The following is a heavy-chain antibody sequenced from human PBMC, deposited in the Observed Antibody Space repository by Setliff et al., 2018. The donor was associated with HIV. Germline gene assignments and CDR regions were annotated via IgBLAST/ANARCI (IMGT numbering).Heavy chain of an antibody. J-gene: IGHJ6*03. V-gene: IGHV3-48*03. Sequence: GSLRLSCAASGFTFSSYEMNWVRQAPGKGLEWVSYISDGSTTIYYSDSVKGRFTISRDDAKNSLFLQMNSLRAADTAVYYCARMTLIRGVIISYMDVWGKGTTVTVSS. D-gene: IGHD3-10*01. CDR2: ISDGSTTI. CDR3: ARMTLIRGVIISYMDV. CDR1: GFTFSSYE.